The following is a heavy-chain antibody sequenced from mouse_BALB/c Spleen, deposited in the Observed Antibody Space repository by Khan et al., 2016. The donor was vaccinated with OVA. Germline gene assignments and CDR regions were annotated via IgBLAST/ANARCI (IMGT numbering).Heavy chain of an antibody. CDR2: IIPSTDYT. J-gene: IGHJ3*01. D-gene: IGHD2-14*01. CDR1: GYTFTTYT. CDR3: AKWGAYYKSDGWFAY. V-gene: IGHV1-4*01. Sequence: VKLLESGAELARPGASVKMSCKASGYTFTTYTIHWVKQRPGQGLEWIGYIIPSTDYTTYNQKFKEKATLTADKSSSTAYMQLSSLTSDDSAVYYCAKWGAYYKSDGWFAYWGQGTLVTVSA.